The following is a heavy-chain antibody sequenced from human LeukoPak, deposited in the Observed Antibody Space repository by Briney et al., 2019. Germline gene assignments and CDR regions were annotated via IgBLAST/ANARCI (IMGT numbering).Heavy chain of an antibody. Sequence: SQTLPLTCVISGDSVSSNSATWNWIRQSPSRGLEWLGRTYYRSQWYNDYAVSVKSRITINPDTSKTQFSLQLTSVTPEDTAVYYCARVGGSGWYAFDYWGQGTLVTVSS. J-gene: IGHJ4*02. CDR2: TYYRSQWYN. V-gene: IGHV6-1*01. CDR3: ARVGGSGWYAFDY. CDR1: GDSVSSNSAT. D-gene: IGHD6-19*01.